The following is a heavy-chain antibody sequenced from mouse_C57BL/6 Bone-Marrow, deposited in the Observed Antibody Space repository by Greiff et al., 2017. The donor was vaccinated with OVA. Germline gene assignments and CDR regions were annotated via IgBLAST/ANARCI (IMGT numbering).Heavy chain of an antibody. J-gene: IGHJ1*03. V-gene: IGHV5-4*01. D-gene: IGHD1-1*01. CDR3: ARGGDYGSLSYWYFEG. CDR2: ISDGGSYT. CDR1: GFTFSSYA. Sequence: EVQGVESGGGLVKPGGSLKLSCAASGFTFSSYAMSWVRQTPEKRLEWVATISDGGSYTYYPDNVKGRFTISRDNDKNNLYLQMSHLKSEDTAMYYCARGGDYGSLSYWYFEGWGTGTTVTVSS.